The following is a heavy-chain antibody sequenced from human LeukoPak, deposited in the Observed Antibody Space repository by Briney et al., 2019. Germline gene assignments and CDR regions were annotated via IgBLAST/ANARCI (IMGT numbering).Heavy chain of an antibody. CDR1: GGSISSYY. CDR2: IYYSGST. V-gene: IGHV4-59*01. J-gene: IGHJ4*02. Sequence: SETLSLTCPVSGGSISSYYWNWIRQPPGKGLEWIGYIYYSGSTNYNPSLKSRVTISVDTSKNQFSLKLSSVTAADTAVYYCARVGLYYDSSGYYYFDYWGQGTLVTVSS. D-gene: IGHD3-22*01. CDR3: ARVGLYYDSSGYYYFDY.